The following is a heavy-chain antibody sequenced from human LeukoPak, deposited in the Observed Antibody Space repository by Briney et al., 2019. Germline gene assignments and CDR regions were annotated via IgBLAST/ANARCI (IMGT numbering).Heavy chain of an antibody. CDR3: AQSLGASTWFGNWFDP. D-gene: IGHD3-10*01. CDR1: GVSISSTSYC. Sequence: KPSETLSLTCTVSGVSISSTSYCRGWIRQPPGKGLERIGSIYYSGRTYYNPSLKSRLTISVDTPKNQFSLKLSSVTAADTAVYYCAQSLGASTWFGNWFDPWGQGTLVTVSS. CDR2: IYYSGRT. V-gene: IGHV4-39*01. J-gene: IGHJ5*02.